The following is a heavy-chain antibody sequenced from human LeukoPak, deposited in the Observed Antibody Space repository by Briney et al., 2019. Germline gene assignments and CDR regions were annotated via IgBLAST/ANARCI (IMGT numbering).Heavy chain of an antibody. V-gene: IGHV3-30*04. CDR1: GFTFSSYA. CDR3: ASGDYDFWSGFDP. Sequence: PGGSLRPSCAASGFTFSSYAMHWVRQAPGKGLEWVAVISYDGSNKYYADSVKGRFTISRDNSKNTLYLQMNSLRTEDTAIYYCASGDYDFWSGFDPWGQGTLVTVSS. D-gene: IGHD3-3*01. CDR2: ISYDGSNK. J-gene: IGHJ5*02.